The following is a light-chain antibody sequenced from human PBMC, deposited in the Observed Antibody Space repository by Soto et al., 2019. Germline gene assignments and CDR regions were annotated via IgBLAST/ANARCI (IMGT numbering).Light chain of an antibody. CDR1: QTISSNY. Sequence: EIVLTQSPGTLSVSPGERATLSCRASQTISSNYLAWYQQKPGQAPILLIYGTSSRATGILDRFSGSGSGTDFTLNISRLEPEDSAIYYCQQYGSWTFGQGTKVEIK. CDR2: GTS. V-gene: IGKV3-20*01. CDR3: QQYGSWT. J-gene: IGKJ1*01.